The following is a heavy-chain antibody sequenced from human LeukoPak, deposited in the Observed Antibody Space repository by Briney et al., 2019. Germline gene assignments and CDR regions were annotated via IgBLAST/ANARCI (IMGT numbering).Heavy chain of an antibody. CDR2: VSGNGRST. J-gene: IGHJ5*02. CDR3: AKDGDFWSGNNWFDP. D-gene: IGHD3-3*01. CDR1: GFAFTNYA. V-gene: IGHV3-23*01. Sequence: GGSLRLSCAASGFAFTNYAVHWVRQTPGKGLEWVSTVSGNGRSTYYADSVKGRFTISRDNSKNTLYLQMNSLRAEDTAVYYCAKDGDFWSGNNWFDPWGQGTLVTVSS.